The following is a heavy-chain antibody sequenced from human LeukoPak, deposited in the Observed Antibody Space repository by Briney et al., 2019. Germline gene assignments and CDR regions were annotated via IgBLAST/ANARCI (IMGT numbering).Heavy chain of an antibody. V-gene: IGHV4-59*08. D-gene: IGHD2-21*01. CDR3: ARRQQTGGDNGLHNWFDP. CDR1: DGSSSSSS. Sequence: SETLSLTCTVSDGSSSSSSWNWIRQPPGKGLEWIGYIYYSGSTKYNPSLESRVTISVDTSKNQISLKLRSATAADTAVYYCARRQQTGGDNGLHNWFDPWGQGTLVTVSS. CDR2: IYYSGST. J-gene: IGHJ5*02.